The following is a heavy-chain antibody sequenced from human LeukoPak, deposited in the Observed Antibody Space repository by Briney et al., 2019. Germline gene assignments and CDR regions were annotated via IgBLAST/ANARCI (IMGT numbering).Heavy chain of an antibody. V-gene: IGHV3-74*01. CDR1: GFTFSSDW. CDR2: INRDGRST. Sequence: RGSLRLSCAASGFTFSSDWMHWVRQAPGKGLVWVSRINRDGRSTTYADSVKGRFTISRDNAKNTLYLQMNSLRAEDTAVYYCARHPYDILTGPSFDYWGQGTLVTVS. J-gene: IGHJ4*02. CDR3: ARHPYDILTGPSFDY. D-gene: IGHD3-9*01.